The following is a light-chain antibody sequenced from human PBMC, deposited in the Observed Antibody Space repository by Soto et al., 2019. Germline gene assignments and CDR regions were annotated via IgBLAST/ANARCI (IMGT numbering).Light chain of an antibody. J-gene: IGLJ1*01. CDR1: SSDVGGNKY. CDR2: DVS. Sequence: QSALTQPASLSGSPGQSITISCIGTSSDVGGNKYVSWYQQNPGKAPKLMICDVSNRPSGVSNRFSGSKSGNTASLTISGLQAEDGADYYCSAFTGSTYVFGTGTKVTVL. V-gene: IGLV2-14*01. CDR3: SAFTGSTYV.